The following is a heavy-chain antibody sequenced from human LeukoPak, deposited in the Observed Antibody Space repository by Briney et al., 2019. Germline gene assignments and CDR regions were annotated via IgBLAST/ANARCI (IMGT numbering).Heavy chain of an antibody. J-gene: IGHJ4*02. CDR3: AKDYCSSTSCSIDY. CDR2: ISYDGSNK. Sequence: PGGSLRLSCAASGFTFSSYGMPWVRQAPGKGLEWVAVISYDGSNKYYADSVKGRFTISRDNSKNTLYLQMNSLRAEDTAVYYCAKDYCSSTSCSIDYWAQEPLVTVSS. CDR1: GFTFSSYG. D-gene: IGHD2-2*01. V-gene: IGHV3-30*18.